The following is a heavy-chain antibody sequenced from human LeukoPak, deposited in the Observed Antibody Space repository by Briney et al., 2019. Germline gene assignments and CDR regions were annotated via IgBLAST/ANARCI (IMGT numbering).Heavy chain of an antibody. CDR3: ARGQTVRSYEF. CDR2: VYDSGVT. V-gene: IGHV4-59*01. D-gene: IGHD3-22*01. J-gene: IGHJ4*02. CDR1: GGSISSYM. Sequence: PSETLSLTCTVAGGSISSYMWTWIRQTPEKGLEWMGHVYDSGVTDYIPALKSRVTISLDRSKDHFSLQVRAVTAADTAIYYCARGQTVRSYEFWGQGTLVTVSS.